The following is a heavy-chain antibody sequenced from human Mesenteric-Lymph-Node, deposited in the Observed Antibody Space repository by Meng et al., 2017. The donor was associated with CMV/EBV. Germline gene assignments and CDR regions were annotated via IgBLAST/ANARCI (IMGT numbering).Heavy chain of an antibody. J-gene: IGHJ4*02. CDR1: GFTFSSYA. Sequence: GESLKISCAASGFTFSSYAMHWVRQAPGKGLVWVSRINSDGSSTSYADSVKGRFTISRDNAKNTLYLQMSSLRAEDTAVYYCARGYSGTYRVDYWGQGTLVTVSS. CDR3: ARGYSGTYRVDY. CDR2: INSDGSST. V-gene: IGHV3-74*01. D-gene: IGHD1-26*01.